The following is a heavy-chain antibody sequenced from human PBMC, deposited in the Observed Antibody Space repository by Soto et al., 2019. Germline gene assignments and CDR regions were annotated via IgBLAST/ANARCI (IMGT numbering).Heavy chain of an antibody. Sequence: PSETLSLTCTVSGGSISSYYWSWIRQPPGKGLEWIGYIYYSGSTNYNPSLKSRVTISVDTSKNQFSLKLSSVTAADTAVYYCARNYRPVAFDIWGQGTMVTVSS. CDR3: ARNYRPVAFDI. V-gene: IGHV4-59*01. CDR2: IYYSGST. CDR1: GGSISSYY. J-gene: IGHJ3*02. D-gene: IGHD1-7*01.